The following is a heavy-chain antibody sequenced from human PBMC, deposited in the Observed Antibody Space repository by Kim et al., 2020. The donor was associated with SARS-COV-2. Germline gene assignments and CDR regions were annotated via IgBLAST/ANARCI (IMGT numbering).Heavy chain of an antibody. D-gene: IGHD3-16*01. CDR1: GFSLSNYG. CDR3: ARENWGTYDY. CDR2: SKYDGSEE. J-gene: IGHJ4*02. V-gene: IGHV3-33*08. Sequence: GGSLRLSCAASGFSLSNYGMHWVRQTPGKGLEWVAVSKYDGSEEYYADSVKGRFTISRDNSRGTLYLQMNSLRSDDMAVYYCARENWGTYDYWGQGTLVTVSS.